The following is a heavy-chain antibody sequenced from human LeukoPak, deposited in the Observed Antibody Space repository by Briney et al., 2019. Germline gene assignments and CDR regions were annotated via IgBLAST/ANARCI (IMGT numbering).Heavy chain of an antibody. CDR2: IRYDGSNK. CDR3: AKDMEYYDFWSGYYYYYYMDV. CDR1: GFTFSSYG. D-gene: IGHD3-3*01. Sequence: GGSLRLSCAASGFTFSSYGMHWVRQAPGKGLDWVAFIRYDGSNKYYADSVKGRFTISRDNSKNTLYLQMNSLRAEDTAVYYCAKDMEYYDFWSGYYYYYYMDVWGKGTTVTVSS. V-gene: IGHV3-30*02. J-gene: IGHJ6*03.